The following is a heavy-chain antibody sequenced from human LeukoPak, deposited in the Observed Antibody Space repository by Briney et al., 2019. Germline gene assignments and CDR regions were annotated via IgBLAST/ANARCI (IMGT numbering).Heavy chain of an antibody. CDR2: IIPILGIA. CDR1: GGTFSSYA. Sequence: SVKVSCKASGGTFSSYAISWVRQAPGQGLEWMGRIIPILGIANYAQKFQGRVTITADKSTSTAYMELSSLRSEDTAVYYCATPGGVATGAFDIWGQGTMVTVSS. V-gene: IGHV1-69*04. CDR3: ATPGGVATGAFDI. D-gene: IGHD1-26*01. J-gene: IGHJ3*02.